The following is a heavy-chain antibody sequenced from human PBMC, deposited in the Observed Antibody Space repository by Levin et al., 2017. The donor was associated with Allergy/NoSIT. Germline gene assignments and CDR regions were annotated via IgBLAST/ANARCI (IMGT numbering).Heavy chain of an antibody. J-gene: IGHJ6*02. D-gene: IGHD3-3*01. CDR3: ARDGLEWSVDYYYYGMDV. Sequence: GGSLRLSCAASGFTFSSYWMSWVRQAPGKGLEWVANIKQDGSEKYYVDSVKGRFTISRDNAKNSLYLQMNSLRAEDTAVYYCARDGLEWSVDYYYYGMDVWGQGTTVTVSS. CDR2: IKQDGSEK. V-gene: IGHV3-7*01. CDR1: GFTFSSYW.